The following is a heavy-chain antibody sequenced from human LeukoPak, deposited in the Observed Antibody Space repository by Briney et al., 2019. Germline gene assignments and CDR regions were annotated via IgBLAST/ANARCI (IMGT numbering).Heavy chain of an antibody. CDR1: GASINTHFYY. V-gene: IGHV4-39*07. CDR3: ARSETIWYYFDH. CDR2: MYYRGST. Sequence: SETLSLTCTVSGASINTHFYYWGWIRQTPGKGLEWIGNMYYRGSTYYNPSLNSRVSMSLDTSKNQFSLRLTSVTAADTAIYFCARSETIWYYFDHWGQGGLVTVSS. D-gene: IGHD1-7*01. J-gene: IGHJ4*02.